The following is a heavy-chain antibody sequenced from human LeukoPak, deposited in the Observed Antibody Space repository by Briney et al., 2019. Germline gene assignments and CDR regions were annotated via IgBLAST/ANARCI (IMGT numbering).Heavy chain of an antibody. CDR2: IYYSGST. Sequence: PSETLSLTCTVSGGSIGRSSYYWGWIRQPPGNGLEWIGSIYYSGSTDYNPSLKSRVTISVDTPKNQFSLKLSSVTAADTAVYYCARVAAKTVDYWGQGTLVTVSS. CDR3: ARVAAKTVDY. J-gene: IGHJ4*02. CDR1: GGSIGRSSYY. V-gene: IGHV4-39*07. D-gene: IGHD2-15*01.